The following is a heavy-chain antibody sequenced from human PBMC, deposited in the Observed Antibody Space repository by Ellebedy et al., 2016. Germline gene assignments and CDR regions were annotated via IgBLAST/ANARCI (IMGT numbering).Heavy chain of an antibody. D-gene: IGHD6-13*01. J-gene: IGHJ3*01. Sequence: GGSLRLSCEASGFTFRTQAMHWVRQGPGKGLEWLAVISYDGSSQYADSVKGRFTVSRDNSQNTLFLEMNSLRLEDTAIYYCAKDRRRGNSWTYDAYDFWGQGTRVTVS. CDR3: AKDRRRGNSWTYDAYDF. V-gene: IGHV3-30*04. CDR2: ISYDGSSQ. CDR1: GFTFRTQA.